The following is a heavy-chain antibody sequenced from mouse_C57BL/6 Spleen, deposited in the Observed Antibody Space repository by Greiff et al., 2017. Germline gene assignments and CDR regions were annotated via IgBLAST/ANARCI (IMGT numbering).Heavy chain of an antibody. D-gene: IGHD2-1*01. V-gene: IGHV1-82*01. CDR1: GYAFSSSW. Sequence: VQLQQSGPELVKPGASVKISCKASGYAFSSSWMNWVKQRPGKGLEWIGRIYPGDGDTNYNGKFKGKATLTADKSSSTAYMQLSSLTSEDSAVYFCARGDYYGNYWFAYWGQGTLVTVSA. J-gene: IGHJ3*01. CDR2: IYPGDGDT. CDR3: ARGDYYGNYWFAY.